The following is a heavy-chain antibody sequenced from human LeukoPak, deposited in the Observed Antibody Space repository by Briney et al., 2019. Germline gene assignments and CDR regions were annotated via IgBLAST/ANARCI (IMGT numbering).Heavy chain of an antibody. V-gene: IGHV3-30*18. CDR3: AKEYSSGWVPYYYYGMDV. J-gene: IGHJ6*02. D-gene: IGHD6-19*01. Sequence: AGGSLRLSCAASGFTFSSYGMHWVRQAPGKGLEWVAVISYDGSNKYYADSVKGRFTSSRDNSKDTLYLQMNSLRAEDTAVYYCAKEYSSGWVPYYYYGMDVWGQGTTVTVSS. CDR1: GFTFSSYG. CDR2: ISYDGSNK.